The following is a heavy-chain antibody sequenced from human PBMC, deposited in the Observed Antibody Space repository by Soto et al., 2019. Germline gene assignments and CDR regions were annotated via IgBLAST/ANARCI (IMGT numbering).Heavy chain of an antibody. J-gene: IGHJ4*02. CDR1: GVNSSSYS. D-gene: IGHD6-6*01. Sequence: RPMRVSCGAAGVNSSSYSMNRVSKNPGKGLEWVSSISSSSSYIYYADSVKGRFTISRDNAKNSLYLQMNSLRAEDTAVYYCARDTHSGSSRIDYWGQGTLVTGSS. CDR2: ISSSSSYI. V-gene: IGHV3-21*01. CDR3: ARDTHSGSSRIDY.